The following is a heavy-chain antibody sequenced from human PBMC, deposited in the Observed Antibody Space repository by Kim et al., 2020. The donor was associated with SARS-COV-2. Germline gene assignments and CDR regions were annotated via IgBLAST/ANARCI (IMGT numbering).Heavy chain of an antibody. CDR2: ISSASTQI. CDR1: GFTFSDSY. V-gene: IGHV3-11*03. J-gene: IGHJ5*01. CDR3: ASGNWFDS. Sequence: GGSLRLSCVASGFTFSDSYMSWIRQAPGKGLEWVSYISSASTQINYADSVKGRFTVSRDNAKRSVYLQMNSLRLEDTAVYYCASGNWFDSWGQGTLVAVS.